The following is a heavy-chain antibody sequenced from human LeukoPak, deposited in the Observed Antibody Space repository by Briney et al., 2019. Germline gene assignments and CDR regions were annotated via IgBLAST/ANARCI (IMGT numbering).Heavy chain of an antibody. V-gene: IGHV5-51*01. Sequence: GESLKISCKGSGYSFTSHWIGWVRQMPGKGLEWMGIIYPGDSNTRYNPSFQGQVTISADKSISTAYVQWTSLKASDTAMYYCARVGYCTGGNCFYYFDYWGQGTLVTVSS. CDR3: ARVGYCTGGNCFYYFDY. J-gene: IGHJ4*02. D-gene: IGHD2-15*01. CDR1: GYSFTSHW. CDR2: IYPGDSNT.